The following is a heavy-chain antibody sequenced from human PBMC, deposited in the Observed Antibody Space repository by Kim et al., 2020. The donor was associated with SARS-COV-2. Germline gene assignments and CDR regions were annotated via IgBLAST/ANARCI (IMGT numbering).Heavy chain of an antibody. D-gene: IGHD6-13*01. J-gene: IGHJ5*02. V-gene: IGHV4-39*01. Sequence: LKSRVTISVDTSKNQFSLKLSSVTAADTAVYYCARQGEGGAAADNWFDPWGQGTLVTVSS. CDR3: ARQGEGGAAADNWFDP.